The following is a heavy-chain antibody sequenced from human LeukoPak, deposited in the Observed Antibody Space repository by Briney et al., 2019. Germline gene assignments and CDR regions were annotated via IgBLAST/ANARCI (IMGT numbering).Heavy chain of an antibody. CDR2: IKSKTDGETT. CDR3: TTKAGTYGNDG. CDR1: GFTFTNAG. D-gene: IGHD1-26*01. J-gene: IGHJ3*01. Sequence: GGSLRLSCAASGFTFTNAGMSWVRQAPGKGLEWVGRIKSKTDGETTDYAAPVKDRFTLSRDDSKDTLYLQLSSLKAEDTAVYFCTTKAGTYGNDGWGQGTMVTVSS. V-gene: IGHV3-15*01.